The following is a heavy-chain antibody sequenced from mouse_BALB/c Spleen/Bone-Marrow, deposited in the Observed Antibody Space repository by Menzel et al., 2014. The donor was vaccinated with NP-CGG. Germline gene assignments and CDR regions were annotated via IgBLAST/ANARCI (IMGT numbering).Heavy chain of an antibody. CDR1: GYSITSDYA. CDR3: ARSADWYFDV. CDR2: ISYSGST. J-gene: IGHJ1*01. Sequence: EVHLVESGPGLVKPSQSLSLTCTVTGYSITSDYAWHWIRQFPGNELEWMGYISYSGSTSYYPYLKSRISITRDTSKNQFFLQLNSVTNEDTATYYCARSADWYFDVWGAGTTVTVSS. V-gene: IGHV3-2*02.